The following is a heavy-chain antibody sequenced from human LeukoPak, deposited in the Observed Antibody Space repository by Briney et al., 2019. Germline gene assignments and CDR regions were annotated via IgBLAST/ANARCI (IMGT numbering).Heavy chain of an antibody. V-gene: IGHV3-74*01. D-gene: IGHD3-3*01. CDR1: GFTFSSYW. CDR3: AKGNYDFWSAYDY. Sequence: GRSLRLSCAASGFTFSSYWMHWVRQAPGKGLVWVSRIYSDGSSTNYADSVEGRFTISRDNAKNTLYLQMNSLRAEDTAVYYCAKGNYDFWSAYDYWGQGTLVTVSS. CDR2: IYSDGSST. J-gene: IGHJ4*02.